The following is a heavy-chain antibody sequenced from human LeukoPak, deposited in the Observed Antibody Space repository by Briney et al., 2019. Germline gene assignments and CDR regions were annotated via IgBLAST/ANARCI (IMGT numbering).Heavy chain of an antibody. Sequence: GKSLRLSCAASGFTFSGDAMHWVRQAPGRGLEWVAVISYDGSNKYYADSVKGRFTISRDNSKTTLYLQMNSLRAEDTAVYYCAKVGRRVDPGPFDYWGQGTLVTVSS. D-gene: IGHD5-18*01. CDR1: GFTFSGDA. CDR3: AKVGRRVDPGPFDY. CDR2: ISYDGSNK. V-gene: IGHV3-30*04. J-gene: IGHJ4*02.